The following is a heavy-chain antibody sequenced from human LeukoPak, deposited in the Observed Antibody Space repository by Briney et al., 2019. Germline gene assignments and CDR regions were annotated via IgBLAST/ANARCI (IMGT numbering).Heavy chain of an antibody. Sequence: SQTLSLTCAISGDSVSSNSAAWNWTRQSPSRGLEWLGRTYYRSKWYNDYAVSVKSRITINPDTSKNQFSLQLNSVTPEDTAVYYCARDLGDAYYYDSSGYYPIFDYWGQGTLVTVSS. CDR1: GDSVSSNSAA. D-gene: IGHD3-22*01. J-gene: IGHJ4*02. V-gene: IGHV6-1*01. CDR3: ARDLGDAYYYDSSGYYPIFDY. CDR2: TYYRSKWYN.